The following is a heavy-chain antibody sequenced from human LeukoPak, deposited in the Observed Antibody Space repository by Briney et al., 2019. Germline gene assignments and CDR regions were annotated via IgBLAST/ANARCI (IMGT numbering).Heavy chain of an antibody. CDR1: GFTFSSAW. V-gene: IGHV3-15*01. Sequence: MAGGSLRLSCAASGFTFSSAWLSWVRQAPGKGLEWVGRIRSKTDGGTTDFAAPVKGRFTISRDDSKNKLFLQMNSLKTEDTAVYYCTTEGYCSGGNCYSYDNWGQGTLVTVSS. CDR2: IRSKTDGGTT. J-gene: IGHJ4*02. D-gene: IGHD2-15*01. CDR3: TTEGYCSGGNCYSYDN.